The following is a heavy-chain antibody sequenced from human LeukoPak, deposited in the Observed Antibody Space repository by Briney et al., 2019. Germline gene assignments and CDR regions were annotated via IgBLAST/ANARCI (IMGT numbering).Heavy chain of an antibody. D-gene: IGHD3-22*01. J-gene: IGHJ4*02. CDR3: ARDGADYYDSSGYYFDY. CDR2: ISYDGSNK. V-gene: IGHV3-30-3*01. Sequence: GRSLRLSCAASGFTFSSYAMHWVRQALGKGLQWVAVISYDGSNKYYADSVKGRFTISRDNSKNTLYLQMNSLRAEDTAVYYCARDGADYYDSSGYYFDYWGQGTLVTVSS. CDR1: GFTFSSYA.